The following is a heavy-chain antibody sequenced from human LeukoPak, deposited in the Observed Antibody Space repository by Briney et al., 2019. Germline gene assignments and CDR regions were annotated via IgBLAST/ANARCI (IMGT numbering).Heavy chain of an antibody. D-gene: IGHD3-22*01. V-gene: IGHV5-51*01. CDR3: ARPGRGYYDSSGYWF. Sequence: GESLKISCKGSGYSFTSYWIGWVRQLPGKGLEWMGIIYPGDSDTRYSPSFQGQVTISADKSISTAYLQWSSLKASDTAMYYCARPGRGYYDSSGYWFWGQGTLVTVSS. CDR2: IYPGDSDT. CDR1: GYSFTSYW. J-gene: IGHJ4*02.